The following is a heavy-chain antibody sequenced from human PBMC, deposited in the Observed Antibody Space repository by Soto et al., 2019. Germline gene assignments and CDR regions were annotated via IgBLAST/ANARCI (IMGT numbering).Heavy chain of an antibody. V-gene: IGHV1-69*12. J-gene: IGHJ6*02. CDR3: ARDWVAAPGDYYYGMDV. CDR1: GGTFSSYA. CDR2: IIPIFGTA. D-gene: IGHD6-6*01. Sequence: QVQLVQSGAEVKKPGSSVKVSCKASGGTFSSYAISWVRKAPGQGLEWMGGIIPIFGTANYAQKFQGRVTITADESTSTAYMELSSLRSEDTAVYYCARDWVAAPGDYYYGMDVWGQGTTVTVSS.